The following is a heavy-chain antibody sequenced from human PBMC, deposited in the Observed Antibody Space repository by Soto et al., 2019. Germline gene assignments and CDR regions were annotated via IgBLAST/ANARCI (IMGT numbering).Heavy chain of an antibody. V-gene: IGHV3-48*03. D-gene: IGHD3-3*01. CDR1: GFTFSSYE. J-gene: IGHJ6*02. CDR3: AINVLRFLEWSKRGGMDV. CDR2: ISSSGSTI. Sequence: PGGSLRLSCAASGFTFSSYEMNWVRQAPGKGLEWVSYISSSGSTIYYADSVKGRFTISRDNAKNSLYLQMNSLRAEDTAVYYCAINVLRFLEWSKRGGMDVWGQGTTVTVSS.